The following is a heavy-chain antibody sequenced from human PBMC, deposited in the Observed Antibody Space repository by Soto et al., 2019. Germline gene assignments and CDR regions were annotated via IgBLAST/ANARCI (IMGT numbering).Heavy chain of an antibody. CDR1: GGTFRNYT. D-gene: IGHD3-10*01. CDR2: IIPILGIA. Sequence: QVQLVQSGAEVKKSGSSVKVSCKASGGTFRNYTISWVRQAPGQGLEWMGRIIPILGIANYPQKLQVRVTITSDISTNTAYLGLRCLRSEDTAMYYCAKVSEMGSLTECYYYYMDVWGNGTPGTVSS. J-gene: IGHJ6*03. V-gene: IGHV1-69*02. CDR3: AKVSEMGSLTECYYYYMDV.